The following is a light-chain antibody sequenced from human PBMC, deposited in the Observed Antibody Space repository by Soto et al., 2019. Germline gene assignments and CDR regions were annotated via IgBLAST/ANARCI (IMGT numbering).Light chain of an antibody. Sequence: DYQVTQSPSTLSASVGDRVTITCRASQNIYSWLAWYQQKPGIAPKLLIHKASTFESGVPSRFSGSGYGTEFTLTISGLQPEDSATYYCQQYERYSTFGQGTKVDIK. CDR2: KAS. CDR3: QQYERYST. V-gene: IGKV1-5*03. CDR1: QNIYSW. J-gene: IGKJ1*01.